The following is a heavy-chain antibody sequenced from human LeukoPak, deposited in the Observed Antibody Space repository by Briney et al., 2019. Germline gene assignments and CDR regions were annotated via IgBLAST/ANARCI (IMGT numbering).Heavy chain of an antibody. CDR2: IASDGSST. CDR3: ARDFIVLSYSDFWRGYYAGDF. Sequence: PGGSLRLSCAASGFTFSSYWMNWVRQAPGKGLVWVSRIASDGSSTTYADSVKGRFTISRDNAKSSLYLQMNSLGAEDTAVYYCARDFIVLSYSDFWRGYYAGDFWGQGTLVTVTS. V-gene: IGHV3-74*01. CDR1: GFTFSSYW. D-gene: IGHD3-3*01. J-gene: IGHJ4*02.